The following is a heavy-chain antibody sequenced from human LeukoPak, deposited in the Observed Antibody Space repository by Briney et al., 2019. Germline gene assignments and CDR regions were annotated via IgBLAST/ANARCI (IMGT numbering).Heavy chain of an antibody. V-gene: IGHV4-34*01. J-gene: IGHJ5*02. Sequence: SETLSLTCAVYGGSFSGYYWSWIRQPPGKGLEWIGEINHSGSTNYNPSPKSRVTISVDTSKNQFSLKLSSVTAADTAVYYCARGGNRITGTPRSAWFDPWGQGTLVTVSS. CDR3: ARGGNRITGTPRSAWFDP. D-gene: IGHD1-7*01. CDR1: GGSFSGYY. CDR2: INHSGST.